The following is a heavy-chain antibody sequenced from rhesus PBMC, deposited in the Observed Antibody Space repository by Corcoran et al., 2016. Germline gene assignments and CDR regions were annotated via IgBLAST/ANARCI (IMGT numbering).Heavy chain of an antibody. J-gene: IGHJ3*01. Sequence: QVQLQESGPGLVKPSETLSLTCAVSGYSISSNYWSWIRQPPGKGLELIGYIDGSSGSTYYNPSLKSRVTISTDTSKNQFSLKLSSVTAADTAVYYCARGSFRNACDFWGQGLRVTVSS. D-gene: IGHD5-12*01. CDR3: ARGSFRNACDF. CDR2: IDGSSGST. CDR1: GYSISSNY. V-gene: IGHV4-165*01.